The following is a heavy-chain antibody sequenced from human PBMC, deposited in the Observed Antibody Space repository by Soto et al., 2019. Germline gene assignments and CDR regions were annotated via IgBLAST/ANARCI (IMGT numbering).Heavy chain of an antibody. D-gene: IGHD6-6*01. CDR3: AFYSSSSGPLNY. V-gene: IGHV1-3*01. J-gene: IGHJ4*02. CDR2: INAGNGNT. Sequence: ASVKVSCKVSGYILTELSMHWVRQAPGQRLEWMGWINAGNGNTKYSQKFQGRVTITRDTSASTAYMELSSLRSEDTAVYYCAFYSSSSGPLNYWGQGTLVTVSS. CDR1: GYILTELS.